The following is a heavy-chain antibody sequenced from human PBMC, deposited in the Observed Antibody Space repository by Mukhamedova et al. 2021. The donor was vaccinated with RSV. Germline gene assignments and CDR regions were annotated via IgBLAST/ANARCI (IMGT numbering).Heavy chain of an antibody. Sequence: YYADSVKGHFTISRDNSKNTLYLEMNGLRAEDTAVYYCAKDGSYFSHTSFYNYFYCWGPGTLVTVSS. J-gene: IGHJ4*02. D-gene: IGHD2-2*01. V-gene: IGHV3-23*01. CDR3: AKDGSYFSHTSFYNYFYC.